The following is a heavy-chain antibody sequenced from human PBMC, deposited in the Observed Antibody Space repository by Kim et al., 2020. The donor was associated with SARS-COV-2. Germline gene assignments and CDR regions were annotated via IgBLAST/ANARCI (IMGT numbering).Heavy chain of an antibody. CDR1: GGSFSGYY. CDR2: INHSGST. CDR3: ARDSVVVAATYGMDV. V-gene: IGHV4-34*01. Sequence: SETLSLTCAVYGGSFSGYYWSWIRQPPGKGLEWIGEINHSGSTNYNPSLKSRVTISVDTSKNQFSLKLSSVTAADTAVYYCARDSVVVAATYGMDVWGQGTTVTVSS. D-gene: IGHD2-15*01. J-gene: IGHJ6*02.